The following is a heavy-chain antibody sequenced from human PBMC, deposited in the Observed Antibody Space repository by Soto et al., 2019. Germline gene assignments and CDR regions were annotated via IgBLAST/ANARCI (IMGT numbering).Heavy chain of an antibody. CDR1: GGSISSGGYY. CDR3: ARAGLMITFGGVIVSNWFDP. V-gene: IGHV4-31*03. D-gene: IGHD3-16*02. Sequence: SETLCLTCTVSGGSISSGGYYWSWIRQHPGKGLEWIGYIYYSGSTYYNPSLKSRVTISVDTSKNQFSLKLSSVTAADTAVYYCARAGLMITFGGVIVSNWFDPWGQGTLVTVSS. CDR2: IYYSGST. J-gene: IGHJ5*02.